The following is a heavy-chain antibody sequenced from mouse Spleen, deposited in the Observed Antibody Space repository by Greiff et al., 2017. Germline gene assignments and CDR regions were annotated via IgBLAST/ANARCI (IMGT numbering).Heavy chain of an antibody. J-gene: IGHJ1*01. CDR2: ISSGSSTI. D-gene: IGHD1-1*01. CDR1: GFTFSSFG. V-gene: IGHV5-17*02. Sequence: EVKLMESGGGLVQPGGSRKLSCAASGFTFSSFGMHWVRQAPEKGLEWVAYISSGSSTIYYADTVKGRFTISRDNPKNTLFLQMTSLRSEDTAMYYCARSPYYGSSYSYWYFDVWGAGTTVTVSS. CDR3: ARSPYYGSSYSYWYFDV.